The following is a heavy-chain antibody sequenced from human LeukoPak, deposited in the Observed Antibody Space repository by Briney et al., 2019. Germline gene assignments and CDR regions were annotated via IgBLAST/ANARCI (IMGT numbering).Heavy chain of an antibody. CDR3: ARGRVSGSGVGY. D-gene: IGHD3-10*01. J-gene: IGHJ4*02. V-gene: IGHV1-8*01. CDR1: GYTFTGYD. Sequence: ASVKVSCKASGYTFTGYDINWVRQATGQGLEWMGWMNPNSGNTGYAQKFQGRVTMTRNTSISTAYMELSSLRSEDTAVYYCARGRVSGSGVGYWGQGTLVTVSS. CDR2: MNPNSGNT.